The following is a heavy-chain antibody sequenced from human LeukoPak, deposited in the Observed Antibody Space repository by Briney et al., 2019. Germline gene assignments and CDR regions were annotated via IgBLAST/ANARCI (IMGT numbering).Heavy chain of an antibody. J-gene: IGHJ4*02. Sequence: GGSLRLSCASSGFTFSSYGMHWVRQAPGQGLEWVAFIRYDGSYKYYADSVKGRFTISRDNSKNTLYLQMNSLRAEDTAVYYYAKDGETYYYGSGNYFDYWGQGTLVTVSS. V-gene: IGHV3-30*02. D-gene: IGHD3-10*01. CDR2: IRYDGSYK. CDR1: GFTFSSYG. CDR3: AKDGETYYYGSGNYFDY.